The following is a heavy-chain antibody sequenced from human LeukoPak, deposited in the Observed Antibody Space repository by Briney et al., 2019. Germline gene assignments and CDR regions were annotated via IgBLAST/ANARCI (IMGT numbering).Heavy chain of an antibody. CDR2: ISAYNGNT. CDR1: GYTFTGYY. CDR3: ARDGRVVAATSRGWFDP. V-gene: IGHV1-18*04. D-gene: IGHD2-15*01. Sequence: GASVKVSCKASGYTFTGYYMHWVRQAPGQGLEWMGWISAYNGNTNYAQKLQGRVTMTTDTSTSTAYMELRSLRSDDTAVYYCARDGRVVAATSRGWFDPWGQGTLVTVSS. J-gene: IGHJ5*02.